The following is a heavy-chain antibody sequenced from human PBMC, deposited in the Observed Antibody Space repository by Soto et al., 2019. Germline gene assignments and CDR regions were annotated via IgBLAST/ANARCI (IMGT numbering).Heavy chain of an antibody. CDR3: ARDLRDNTMVRGVIITNWFDP. Sequence: SETLSLTCTVSGGSISSYYWSWIRQPPGKGLEWIGYIYYSGSTNHNPSLKSRVTISVDTSKNQFSLKLSSVTAADTAVYYCARDLRDNTMVRGVIITNWFDPWGQGTLVTVSS. CDR2: IYYSGST. CDR1: GGSISSYY. D-gene: IGHD3-10*01. V-gene: IGHV4-59*01. J-gene: IGHJ5*02.